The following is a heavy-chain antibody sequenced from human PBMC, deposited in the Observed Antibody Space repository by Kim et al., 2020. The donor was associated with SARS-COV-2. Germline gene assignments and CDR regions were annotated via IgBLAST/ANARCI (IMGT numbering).Heavy chain of an antibody. CDR3: ARVGMGYYGSGSYPWAFDI. CDR1: GFTFSSYS. V-gene: IGHV3-21*01. D-gene: IGHD3-10*01. Sequence: GGSLRLSCAVSGFTFSSYSMNWVRQAPGKGLEWVSSISSSSSYIYYVDSVKGRFTISRDNAKNSLYLQMNSLRAEDTAVYYCARVGMGYYGSGSYPWAFDIWGQGTMVTVSS. J-gene: IGHJ3*02. CDR2: ISSSSSYI.